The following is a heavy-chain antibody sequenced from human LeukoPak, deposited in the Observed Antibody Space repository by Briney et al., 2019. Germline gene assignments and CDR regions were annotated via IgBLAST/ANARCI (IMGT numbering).Heavy chain of an antibody. D-gene: IGHD3-22*01. Sequence: PSETLSLTCTVSGGSISSSSYYWGWIRQPPGKGLEWIGSIYYSGSTYYNPSLKSRVTISVDTSKNQFSLKLSSVTAADTAVYYCARSSAAYYYDSSGYYRSRGPEGDWGQGTLVTVSS. CDR3: ARSSAAYYYDSSGYYRSRGPEGD. V-gene: IGHV4-39*01. J-gene: IGHJ4*02. CDR2: IYYSGST. CDR1: GGSISSSSYY.